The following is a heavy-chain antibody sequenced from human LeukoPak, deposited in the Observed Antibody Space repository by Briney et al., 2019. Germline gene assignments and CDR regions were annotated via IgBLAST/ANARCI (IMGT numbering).Heavy chain of an antibody. D-gene: IGHD4-11*01. V-gene: IGHV4-39*01. CDR1: GGSISSSSYY. Sequence: SETLSLTCTVSGGSISSSSYYWGWIRQPPGKGLEWIGSIYYSGSTYHNPTLKSRVTISVDTSKNQFSLKLSSVTAADTAVYYCARPFPTGPRGYVDVWGKGTTVTISS. CDR3: ARPFPTGPRGYVDV. J-gene: IGHJ6*03. CDR2: IYYSGST.